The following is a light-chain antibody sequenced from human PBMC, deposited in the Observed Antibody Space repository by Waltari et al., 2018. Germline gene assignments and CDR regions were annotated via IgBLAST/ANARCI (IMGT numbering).Light chain of an antibody. CDR2: WAS. CDR3: QQYYSSPTT. Sequence: DIVMTQSPDSLAVSLGERATINCKSSRSVLYTSNNKNYLAWYQQKPGQPPKLLIYWASTLDSGVPDRFSGSGSGTDFTLTISSLQAEDVAGYSCQQYYSSPTTFGQGTKVEIK. CDR1: RSVLYTSNNKNY. J-gene: IGKJ1*01. V-gene: IGKV4-1*01.